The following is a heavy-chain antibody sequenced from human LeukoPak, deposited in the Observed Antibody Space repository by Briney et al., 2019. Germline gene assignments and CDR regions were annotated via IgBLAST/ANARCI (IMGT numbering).Heavy chain of an antibody. CDR2: ISPTSGST. CDR3: ARNTVWCGFLDAFDI. V-gene: IGHV4-4*07. CDR1: GGSISNYY. D-gene: IGHD3-3*01. J-gene: IGHJ3*02. Sequence: SETLSLTCSVSGGSISNYYWSWIRQSTGKGLERIGRISPTSGSTDYNPSLKRRVTLSLDKSRNLFSLKMTSVTAADTAVYYCARNTVWCGFLDAFDIGGKGKMVTASS.